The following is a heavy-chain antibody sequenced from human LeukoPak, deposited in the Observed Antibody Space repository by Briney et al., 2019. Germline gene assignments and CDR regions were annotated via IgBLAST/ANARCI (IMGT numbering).Heavy chain of an antibody. CDR1: GYSFTSYW. CDR2: IYPGDSDT. J-gene: IGHJ3*01. CDR3: ARGGYSYGPHDAFDV. Sequence: GESLKISCKGSGYSFTSYWIGWVRQMPGKGLEWMGIIYPGDSDTRYSPSFQGQVTISADKSISTAYLQWSSLKASDTAMYYCARGGYSYGPHDAFDVWGQGTMVTVSS. V-gene: IGHV5-51*01. D-gene: IGHD5-18*01.